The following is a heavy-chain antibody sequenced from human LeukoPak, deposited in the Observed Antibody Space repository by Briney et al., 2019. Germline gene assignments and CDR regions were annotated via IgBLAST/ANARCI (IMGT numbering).Heavy chain of an antibody. D-gene: IGHD3-10*01. CDR2: FDPEDGET. CDR1: GYTLTDLS. J-gene: IGHJ4*02. Sequence: ASVKVSCKVSGYTLTDLSMHWVRQAPGKGLEWMGGFDPEDGETIYAQKFQGRVTMTEDTSTDTAYMELSSLRSEDTAVYYCATVGVLWFREGYFDYWGQGTLVTVSS. V-gene: IGHV1-24*01. CDR3: ATVGVLWFREGYFDY.